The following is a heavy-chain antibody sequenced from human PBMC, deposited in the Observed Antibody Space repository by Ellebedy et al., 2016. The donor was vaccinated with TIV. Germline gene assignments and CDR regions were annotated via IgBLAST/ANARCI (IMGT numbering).Heavy chain of an antibody. V-gene: IGHV6-1*01. CDR2: TYYRSKWYN. CDR1: GDSVSSNSAT. Sequence: SCAISGDSVSSNSATWNWIRQSPSRGLEWLVRTYYRSKWYNHYAISVKSRISINPDTSKNQFSLLLHSVTPEDTAVYYCARDDLAAGTPLDYWGQGTLVTVSS. D-gene: IGHD6-25*01. J-gene: IGHJ4*02. CDR3: ARDDLAAGTPLDY.